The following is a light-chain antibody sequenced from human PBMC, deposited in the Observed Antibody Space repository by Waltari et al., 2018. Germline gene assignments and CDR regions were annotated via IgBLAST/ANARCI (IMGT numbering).Light chain of an antibody. J-gene: IGKJ2*01. CDR2: RAS. V-gene: IGKV1-5*03. Sequence: TCRAKESITNWLAWYRHTPGKAPKLLIYRASTLERGVPSRFSGSGSGTEFTLTISSLQPDDFATYYCQQYNSESYTFGQGTKLEIK. CDR3: QQYNSESYT. CDR1: ESITNW.